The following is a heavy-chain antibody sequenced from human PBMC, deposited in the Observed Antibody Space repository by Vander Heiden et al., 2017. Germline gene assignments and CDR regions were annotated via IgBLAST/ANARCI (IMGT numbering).Heavy chain of an antibody. D-gene: IGHD3-22*01. V-gene: IGHV3-48*03. CDR2: ISSSGSTI. J-gene: IGHJ6*02. CDR3: ARDYYYDSSGYPNYYYYGMDV. Sequence: GALVQPGGSLRLSCAASGFTFSSYEMNWVRQAPGKGLEWVSYISSSGSTIYYADSVKGRFTISRDNAKNSLYLQMNSLRAEDTAVYYCARDYYYDSSGYPNYYYYGMDVWGQGTTVTVSS. CDR1: GFTFSSYE.